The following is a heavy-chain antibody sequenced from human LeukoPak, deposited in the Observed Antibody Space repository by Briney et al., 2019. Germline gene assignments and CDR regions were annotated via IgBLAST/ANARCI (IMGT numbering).Heavy chain of an antibody. Sequence: PSETLSLTCTVSGGSISSYYWSWIRQPPGKGLEWIGYIYYSGSTNYNPSLKSRVTISVDTSKNQFSLKLSSVTAADTAVYYCARSVPDCSGGSCYRGPFDYWGQGTLVTVPS. CDR3: ARSVPDCSGGSCYRGPFDY. CDR2: IYYSGST. J-gene: IGHJ4*02. CDR1: GGSISSYY. D-gene: IGHD2-15*01. V-gene: IGHV4-59*08.